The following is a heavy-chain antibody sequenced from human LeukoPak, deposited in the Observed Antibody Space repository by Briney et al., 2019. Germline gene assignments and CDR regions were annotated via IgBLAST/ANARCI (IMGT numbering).Heavy chain of an antibody. V-gene: IGHV3-15*01. CDR1: GFTLNKAW. CDR3: TTDRVTIFGVVRQFDS. D-gene: IGHD3-3*01. J-gene: IGHJ4*02. Sequence: GGSLRLSCAASGFTLNKAWMSWVRQAPGKGLEWVGHIKSKSDGGTLDYAAPVKGRFTISRDDSINTLYLQMNSLKTEDTAVYYCTTDRVTIFGVVRQFDSWGQGTLVTVST. CDR2: IKSKSDGGTL.